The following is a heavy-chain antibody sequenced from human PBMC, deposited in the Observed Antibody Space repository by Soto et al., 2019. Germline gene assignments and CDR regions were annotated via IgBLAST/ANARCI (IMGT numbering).Heavy chain of an antibody. CDR3: ARGNPFNYAGFDV. CDR2: MNAKSGDT. D-gene: IGHD3-16*01. CDR1: GYTFSDFD. Sequence: ASVKVSCKASGYTFSDFDINWLRQASGQGSEWVGWMNAKSGDTFFAQRFQGKFNMTWDTSLSTAYMEVGSLTPDDTAMYYCARGNPFNYAGFDVWGQGTTVTVSS. V-gene: IGHV1-8*01. J-gene: IGHJ6*02.